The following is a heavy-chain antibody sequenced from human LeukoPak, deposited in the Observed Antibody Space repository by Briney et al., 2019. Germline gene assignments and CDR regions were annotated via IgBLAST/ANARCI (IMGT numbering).Heavy chain of an antibody. CDR3: AASQGVRGVIIQDY. J-gene: IGHJ4*02. CDR1: GGSISSSSYY. CDR2: IYYSGST. Sequence: SETLSLTCTVSGGSISSSSYYWGWIRQPPGKGLEWIGSIYYSGSTYYNPSLKSRVTISVGTSKNQFSLKLSSVTAADTAVYYCAASQGVRGVIIQDYWGQGTLVTVSS. V-gene: IGHV4-39*01. D-gene: IGHD3-10*01.